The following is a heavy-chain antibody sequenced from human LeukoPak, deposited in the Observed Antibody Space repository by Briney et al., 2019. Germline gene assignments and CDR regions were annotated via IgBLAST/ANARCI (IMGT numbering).Heavy chain of an antibody. CDR1: GFIFRSYW. V-gene: IGHV3-21*01. CDR3: ARDRSYGSFNY. D-gene: IGHD5-18*01. Sequence: GGSLRLSCAASGFIFRSYWMNWVRQAPGKGLEWVSSISSSSRYIYYADSVKGRFTISRDNAKNSLYLQMSSLRAEDTAVYYCARDRSYGSFNYWGQGTLVTVSS. CDR2: ISSSSRYI. J-gene: IGHJ4*02.